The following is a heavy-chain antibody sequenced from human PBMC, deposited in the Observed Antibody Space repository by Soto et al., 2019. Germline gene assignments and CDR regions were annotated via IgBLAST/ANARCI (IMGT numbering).Heavy chain of an antibody. CDR1: GFTFSSYG. Sequence: GGSLRLSCAASGFTFSSYGMHWVRQAPGKGLEWVAVIWYDGSNKYYADSVKGRFTISRDNSKNTLYLQMNSLRAEDTAVYYCARDLIVGATPDYYYYGKDVWGQGTTVTVSS. V-gene: IGHV3-33*01. D-gene: IGHD1-26*01. CDR2: IWYDGSNK. J-gene: IGHJ6*02. CDR3: ARDLIVGATPDYYYYGKDV.